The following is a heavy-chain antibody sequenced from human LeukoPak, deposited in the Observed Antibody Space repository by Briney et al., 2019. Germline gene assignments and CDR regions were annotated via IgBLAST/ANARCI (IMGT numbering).Heavy chain of an antibody. CDR2: IYHSGST. J-gene: IGHJ4*02. Sequence: PSETLSLTCTVSGYSISSGYYWGWIRQPPGRELEWIGSIYHSGSTYYNPSLKSRVTISVDTSKNQFSLKLSSVTAADTAVYYCARVVLWFGERVFDYWGQGTLVTVSS. V-gene: IGHV4-38-2*02. D-gene: IGHD3-10*01. CDR1: GYSISSGYY. CDR3: ARVVLWFGERVFDY.